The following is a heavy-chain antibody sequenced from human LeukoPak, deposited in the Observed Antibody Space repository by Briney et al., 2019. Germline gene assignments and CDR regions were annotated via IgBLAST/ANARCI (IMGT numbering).Heavy chain of an antibody. V-gene: IGHV1-2*02. CDR1: GYTFTGYY. Sequence: APVKVSPKPSGYTFTGYYTHWVRHAPGQGLEWMGWINPNSGGTNYAQKFQGRVTMTRDTSISTAYMELSRLRSDDTAVYYCASRASSVTTRGWYFDLWGRGTLVTVSS. CDR2: INPNSGGT. D-gene: IGHD4-17*01. J-gene: IGHJ2*01. CDR3: ASRASSVTTRGWYFDL.